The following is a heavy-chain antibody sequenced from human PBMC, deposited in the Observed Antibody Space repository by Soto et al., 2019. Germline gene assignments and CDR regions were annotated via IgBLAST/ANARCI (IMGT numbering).Heavy chain of an antibody. V-gene: IGHV5-10-1*03. J-gene: IGHJ4*02. D-gene: IGHD1-1*01. CDR3: VRHGNGTPFYFDF. CDR2: IEPSDSYT. Sequence: EVQLVQSGAEVKKPGESLRLSCQGSGYRFINYWISWVRQMPGKGLEWVGRIEPSDSYTVYSPAFQGHVTISIDTAIITAFLEWRSLQASDTAMYYCVRHGNGTPFYFDFWGRGTLVTVSS. CDR1: GYRFINYW.